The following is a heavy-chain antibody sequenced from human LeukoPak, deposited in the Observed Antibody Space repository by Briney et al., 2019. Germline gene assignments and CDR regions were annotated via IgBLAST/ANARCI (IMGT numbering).Heavy chain of an antibody. CDR2: INPNSGGT. CDR3: AATKGLVPPLLDY. Sequence: ASVKVSCKASGYTFTSYGISWVRQAPGQGLEWMGWINPNSGGTNYAQKFQGRVTMTRDTSISTAYMELSRLRSDDTAVYYCAATKGLVPPLLDYWGQGTLVTVSS. V-gene: IGHV1-2*02. D-gene: IGHD6-6*01. CDR1: GYTFTSYG. J-gene: IGHJ4*02.